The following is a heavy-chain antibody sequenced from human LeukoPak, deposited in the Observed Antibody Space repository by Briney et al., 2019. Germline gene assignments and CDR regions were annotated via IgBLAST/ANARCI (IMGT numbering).Heavy chain of an antibody. CDR3: AKGAEGYGGYIN. CDR1: GFTFSSYG. V-gene: IGHV3-23*01. Sequence: GGSLRLSCATSGFTFSSYGMSWVRQAPGKGLEWVSTISGSGGSTYYADSVKGRFTISRDNSKNTLYLQMSSLRAEDTAVYYCAKGAEGYGGYINWGQGTLVTVSS. D-gene: IGHD5-12*01. J-gene: IGHJ4*02. CDR2: ISGSGGST.